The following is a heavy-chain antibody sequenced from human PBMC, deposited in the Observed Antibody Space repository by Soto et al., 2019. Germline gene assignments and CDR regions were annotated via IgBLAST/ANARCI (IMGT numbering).Heavy chain of an antibody. D-gene: IGHD5-18*01. Sequence: EVQLVESGGGLVQPGGSLKLSCAASGFTFSGSAMHWVHRASGKGLEWVGRIRSKANSYAAAYAASVKGRFTISRDDSKNTAYLQMNSLKTEETAVYYCASDTARVYYGIDVWGQGTTVTVSS. CDR1: GFTFSGSA. J-gene: IGHJ6*02. CDR2: IRSKANSYAA. CDR3: ASDTARVYYGIDV. V-gene: IGHV3-73*02.